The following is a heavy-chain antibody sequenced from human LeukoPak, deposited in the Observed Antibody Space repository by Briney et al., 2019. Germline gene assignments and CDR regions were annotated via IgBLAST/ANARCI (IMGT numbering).Heavy chain of an antibody. D-gene: IGHD6-19*01. CDR2: IWYDGSNK. J-gene: IGHJ6*04. Sequence: GSLRLSCAASGFIFSSYGMHWVRQAPGKGLEWVAVIWYDGSNKYYADSVKGRFTISRDNSKNTLYLQMNSLRAEDTAVYYCARVLAVAGNPYYYGMDVWGKGTAVTVSS. CDR1: GFIFSSYG. V-gene: IGHV3-33*01. CDR3: ARVLAVAGNPYYYGMDV.